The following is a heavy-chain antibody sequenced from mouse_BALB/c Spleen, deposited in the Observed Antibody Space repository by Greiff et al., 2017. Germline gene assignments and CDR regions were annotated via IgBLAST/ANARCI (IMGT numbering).Heavy chain of an antibody. CDR1: GYTFTDYA. D-gene: IGHD2-14*01. J-gene: IGHJ4*01. Sequence: QVQLKQSGAELVRPGVSVKISCKGSGYTFTDYAMHWVKQSHAKSLEWIGVISTYYGDASYNQKFKGKATMTVDKSSSTAYMELARLTSEDSAIYYCARNYRYDGSRYAMDYWGQGTSVTVSS. V-gene: IGHV1S137*01. CDR2: ISTYYGDA. CDR3: ARNYRYDGSRYAMDY.